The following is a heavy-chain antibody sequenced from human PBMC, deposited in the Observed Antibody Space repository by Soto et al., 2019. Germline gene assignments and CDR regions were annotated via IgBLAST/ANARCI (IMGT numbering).Heavy chain of an antibody. CDR3: AIQSSGFSSDY. CDR2: ISGSGGST. CDR1: GFTFSSYA. Sequence: LRLSFAASGFTFSSYAMSWVRQAPGKGLEWVSAISGSGGSTYYADSVKGRFTISRDNSKNTLYLQMNTLRAEDTAVYYCAIQSSGFSSDYWGQGTLVTVSS. V-gene: IGHV3-23*01. D-gene: IGHD3-22*01. J-gene: IGHJ4*02.